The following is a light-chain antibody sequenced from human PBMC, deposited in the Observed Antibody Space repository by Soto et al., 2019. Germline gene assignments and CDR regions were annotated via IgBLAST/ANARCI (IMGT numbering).Light chain of an antibody. CDR1: SSDVGGYNY. CDR3: TSYTNINTIV. Sequence: QSVLTQPASVSGSPGQSITISCTGTSSDVGGYNYVSWYQQHPGKAPKLIIYEVTNRPSGVSSRFSGSKSGETASLTISGLQAEDEADYYCTSYTNINTIVFGGGTKLTVL. J-gene: IGLJ3*02. V-gene: IGLV2-14*01. CDR2: EVT.